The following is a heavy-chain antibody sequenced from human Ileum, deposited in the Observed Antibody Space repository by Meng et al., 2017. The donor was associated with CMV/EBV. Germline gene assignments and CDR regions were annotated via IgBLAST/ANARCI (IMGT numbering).Heavy chain of an antibody. CDR1: GYTFTSYA. V-gene: IGHV1-3*04. J-gene: IGHJ4*02. CDR3: ARNENGAHFDC. CDR2: INIGNGNT. D-gene: IGHD4-17*01. Sequence: QVQLVQSGAEVKMPGASVTASCKASGYTFTSYALHWVRQAPGQRLEWMGWINIGNGNTKYAGKFQGRVTMTTDTSANTAYMEVSSLRPEDTAVYFCARNENGAHFDCWGQGTLVTVSS.